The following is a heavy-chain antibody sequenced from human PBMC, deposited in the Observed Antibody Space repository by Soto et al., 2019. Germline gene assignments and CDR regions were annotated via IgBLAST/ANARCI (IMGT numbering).Heavy chain of an antibody. CDR1: GGSISSGGYY. Sequence: SETLSLTCTVSGGSISSGGYYWSWIRQHPGKGLEWIGYIYYSGSTYYNPSLKSRVTISVDTSKNQFSLKLSSVTAADTAVYYCARDQVVGATDYFDYWGQGTLVTVSS. CDR2: IYYSGST. CDR3: ARDQVVGATDYFDY. J-gene: IGHJ4*02. D-gene: IGHD1-26*01. V-gene: IGHV4-31*03.